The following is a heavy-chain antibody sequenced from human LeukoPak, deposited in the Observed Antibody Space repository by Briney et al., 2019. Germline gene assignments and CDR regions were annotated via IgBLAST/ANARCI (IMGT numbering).Heavy chain of an antibody. J-gene: IGHJ2*01. V-gene: IGHV3-21*04. Sequence: PGGSLRLSCAASGFTFSSYSMNWVRQAPGKGLEWVSSISSSSSYIYYADSVKGRFTISRDNAKNSLYLQMNSLRAEDTAVYYCARVDSGYERRRYWYFDLWGRGTLVTVSS. CDR1: GFTFSSYS. D-gene: IGHD5-12*01. CDR3: ARVDSGYERRRYWYFDL. CDR2: ISSSSSYI.